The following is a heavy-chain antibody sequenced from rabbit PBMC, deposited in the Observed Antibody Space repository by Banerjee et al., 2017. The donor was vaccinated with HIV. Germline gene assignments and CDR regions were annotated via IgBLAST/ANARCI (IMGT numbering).Heavy chain of an antibody. CDR2: IYPDYGST. CDR1: GFDFSNYG. Sequence: QEQLEESGGGLVQPEGSLKLSCKASGFDFSNYGISWVRQAPGKGLEWIAYIYPDYGSTDYASWVNDRFTISLDNAQNTVFLQMTSLTAADTATYFCARDQYTSSRGYFNLWGQGTLVTVS. CDR3: ARDQYTSSRGYFNL. D-gene: IGHD1-1*01. J-gene: IGHJ4*01. V-gene: IGHV1S47*01.